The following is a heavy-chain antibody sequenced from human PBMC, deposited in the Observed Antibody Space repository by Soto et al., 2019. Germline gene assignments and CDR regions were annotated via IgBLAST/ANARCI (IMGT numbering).Heavy chain of an antibody. CDR2: INPSGGST. D-gene: IGHD5-18*01. V-gene: IGHV1-46*01. CDR1: GYTFTSYY. CDR3: ARTGGRYSSGYYFFVMDV. J-gene: IGHJ6*02. Sequence: ASVKVSCKASGYTFTSYYMHWVRQAPGQGLEWMGIINPSGGSTSYAQKFQGRVNITLDTPKNQFSLKLSSVTAADTAVYYCARTGGRYSSGYYFFVMDVWGPGATVTVSS.